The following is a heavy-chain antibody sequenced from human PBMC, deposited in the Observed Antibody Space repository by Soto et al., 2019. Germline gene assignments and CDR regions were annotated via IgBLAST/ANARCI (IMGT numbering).Heavy chain of an antibody. CDR3: ARVMRTYGDSPDY. J-gene: IGHJ4*02. CDR1: GYTFSSIG. Sequence: ASVKVSCKASGYTFSSIGISWVRQAPGQGLEWMGWISPYNGNTNYAQKLQGRVTMTTDTSTSTAYMELRSLRSDDTAVYYCARVMRTYGDSPDYWGQGTLVTVSS. V-gene: IGHV1-18*01. D-gene: IGHD4-17*01. CDR2: ISPYNGNT.